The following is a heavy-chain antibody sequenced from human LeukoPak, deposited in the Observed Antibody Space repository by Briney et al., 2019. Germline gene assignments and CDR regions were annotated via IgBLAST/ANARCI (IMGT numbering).Heavy chain of an antibody. CDR1: GLTFSSYA. V-gene: IGHV3-23*01. Sequence: GGSLRLSCAASGLTFSSYAMTWVRQAPGKGLEWVSSISAGGYNTYYADSVRGRFTISRDKSKNTLYLQMNSLRAEDTAVYYCSKDAHINSSTGWGQGTLVTVSS. CDR2: ISAGGYNT. CDR3: SKDAHINSSTG. D-gene: IGHD6-13*01. J-gene: IGHJ4*02.